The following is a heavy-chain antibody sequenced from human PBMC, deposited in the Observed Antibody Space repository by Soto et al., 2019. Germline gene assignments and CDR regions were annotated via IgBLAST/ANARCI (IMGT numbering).Heavy chain of an antibody. CDR2: ISAYNGNT. Sequence: QVQLVQSGAEVKKPGASVKVSCKASGYTFTSYGISWVRQAPGQGLEWMGWISAYNGNTNYAQKLQGRVTMTTXXSXSXXYMELRSLRSDDTAVYYCARDYYYDSSGYYFPFDYWGQGTLVTVSS. J-gene: IGHJ4*02. CDR3: ARDYYYDSSGYYFPFDY. D-gene: IGHD3-22*01. CDR1: GYTFTSYG. V-gene: IGHV1-18*01.